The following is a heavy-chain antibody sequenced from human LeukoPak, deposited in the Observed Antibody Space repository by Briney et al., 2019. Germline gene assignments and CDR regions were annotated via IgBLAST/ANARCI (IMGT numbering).Heavy chain of an antibody. J-gene: IGHJ4*02. CDR1: GYTFTSYG. CDR3: ARVTGGSGSYYFDY. CDR2: ISAYNGNT. V-gene: IGHV1-18*01. Sequence: ASVKVSCKASGYTFTSYGISWVRQAPGQGLEWVGWISAYNGNTNYAQKLQGRVTMTTDTSTSTAYMELRSLRSDDTAVYYCARVTGGSGSYYFDYWGQGTLVTVSS. D-gene: IGHD3-10*01.